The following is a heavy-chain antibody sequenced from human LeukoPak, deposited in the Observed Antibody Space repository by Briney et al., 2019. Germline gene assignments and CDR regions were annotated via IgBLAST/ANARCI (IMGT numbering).Heavy chain of an antibody. Sequence: PGGSLRLSCAASGFTFSSHGMSRVRQAPGKGLEWVSTISGSGDNTYYADSVKGRFTISRDNSKNTLYLQMNSLRAEDTAVYYCARDYKVGATGFDYWGQGTLVTVSS. J-gene: IGHJ4*02. CDR3: ARDYKVGATGFDY. CDR2: ISGSGDNT. D-gene: IGHD1-26*01. V-gene: IGHV3-23*01. CDR1: GFTFSSHG.